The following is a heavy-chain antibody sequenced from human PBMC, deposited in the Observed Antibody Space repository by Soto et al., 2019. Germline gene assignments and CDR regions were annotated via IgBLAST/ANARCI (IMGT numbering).Heavy chain of an antibody. V-gene: IGHV4-38-2*02. CDR3: ARDRSGGSYTY. D-gene: IGHD1-26*01. CDR2: VHHTGAT. J-gene: IGHJ4*02. CDR1: GFSISRDYY. Sequence: SETLSLTXAVSGFSISRDYYWGWIRQPPGRGLEWIGNVHHTGATDYTPSLRTRVTISLDTSKNQFSLKLTSVTAADTAVYYCARDRSGGSYTYWGQGILVTVSS.